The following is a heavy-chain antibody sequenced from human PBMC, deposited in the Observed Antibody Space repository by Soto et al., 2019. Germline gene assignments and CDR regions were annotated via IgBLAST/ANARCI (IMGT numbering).Heavy chain of an antibody. CDR2: IGVGSGNR. Sequence: SVKGSCKASGFTFRSSSVQWVRQARGQRLECIGWIGVGSGNRHYAQKFQERVTITRDMSTNTAYMELSSLRSEDTAVYYCARGSVDTVDSSGFYEYCGQGPPVTVSS. J-gene: IGHJ4*02. CDR3: ARGSVDTVDSSGFYEY. D-gene: IGHD3-22*01. CDR1: GFTFRSSS. V-gene: IGHV1-58*01.